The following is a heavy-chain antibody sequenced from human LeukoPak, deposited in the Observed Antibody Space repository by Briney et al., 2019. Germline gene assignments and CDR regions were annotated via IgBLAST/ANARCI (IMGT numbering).Heavy chain of an antibody. D-gene: IGHD3-10*01. CDR3: AKDRKWSYYGFDH. CDR1: GFTFSGYG. V-gene: IGHV3-30*18. CDR2: ISHDGSDR. J-gene: IGHJ4*02. Sequence: GGSLRLSCAASGFTFSGYGMHWVRQAPGKGLEWVALISHDGSDRYYTDSAKGRFTISRDNSKNTLYLEMNSLRVEDTAVYYCAKDRKWSYYGFDHWGQGTLVTVSS.